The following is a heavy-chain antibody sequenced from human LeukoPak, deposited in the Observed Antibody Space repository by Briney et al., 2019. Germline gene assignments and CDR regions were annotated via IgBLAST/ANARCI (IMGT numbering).Heavy chain of an antibody. V-gene: IGHV4-30-4*01. CDR3: ARALITISGVVIVPTDAFDI. Sequence: SETLSHTCTVSGGSISSGDYYWSWIRQPPGKGLEWIGYIYYSGSTYYNPSLKSRVTISVDTSKNQFSLKLSSVTAADTAVYYCARALITISGVVIVPTDAFDIWGQGTMVTVSS. CDR1: GGSISSGDYY. D-gene: IGHD3-3*01. CDR2: IYYSGST. J-gene: IGHJ3*02.